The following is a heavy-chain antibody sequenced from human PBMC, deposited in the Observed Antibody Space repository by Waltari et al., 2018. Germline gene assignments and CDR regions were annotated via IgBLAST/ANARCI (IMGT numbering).Heavy chain of an antibody. CDR2: IYPGDSDT. D-gene: IGHD6-13*01. Sequence: EVQLVQSGAEVKKPGESLKISCKGSGYSFTSYWIGWVRQMPGKGLEWIGFIYPGDSDTRDSPSFQGQGTISADKSISTAYLQWSSLKASDTAMYYCARQQYSSSGYEGAFDIWGQGTMVTVSS. CDR3: ARQQYSSSGYEGAFDI. CDR1: GYSFTSYW. J-gene: IGHJ3*02. V-gene: IGHV5-51*01.